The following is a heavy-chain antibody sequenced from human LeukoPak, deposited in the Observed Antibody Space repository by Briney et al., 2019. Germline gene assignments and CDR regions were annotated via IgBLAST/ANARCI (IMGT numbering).Heavy chain of an antibody. CDR2: VAYDGTNK. Sequence: GGSLRLSCAASEFTFSSYGMHWVRQAPGKGLEWVAVVAYDGTNKFYADSVKGRFTISRDNSKSTLYLQMEYMGLKDTAVYYCAKDSGWKWEDPGKGVDYWGQGTLVTVSS. V-gene: IGHV3-30*18. CDR3: AKDSGWKWEDPGKGVDY. J-gene: IGHJ4*02. D-gene: IGHD1-26*01. CDR1: EFTFSSYG.